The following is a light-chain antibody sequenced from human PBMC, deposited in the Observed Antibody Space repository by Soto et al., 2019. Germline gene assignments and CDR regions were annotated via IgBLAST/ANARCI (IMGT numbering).Light chain of an antibody. V-gene: IGLV4-69*01. CDR1: SGHSNYA. Sequence: QLVLTQSPSASASLGASVKLTCTLSSGHSNYAIAWHQQQPEKGPRYLMKLNRDGSHSKGDGIPNRFSGSSSGAERYITISGLQSEDEADYYCQTWGTGIVIFGGGTKVTVL. J-gene: IGLJ2*01. CDR3: QTWGTGIVI. CDR2: LNRDGSH.